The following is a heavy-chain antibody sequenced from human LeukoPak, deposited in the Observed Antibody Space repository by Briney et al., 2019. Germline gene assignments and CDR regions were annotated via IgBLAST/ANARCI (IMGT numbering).Heavy chain of an antibody. CDR1: GFTFSSYA. D-gene: IGHD6-19*01. Sequence: GGSLRLSCAASGFTFSSYAMSWVRQAPGKGLEWVSAISGSGGSTYYADPVKGRFTISRDNSKNTLYLQMNSLRAEDTAVYYCAKDLTPHSSGWRFRHDYWGQGTLVTVSS. V-gene: IGHV3-23*01. J-gene: IGHJ4*02. CDR3: AKDLTPHSSGWRFRHDY. CDR2: ISGSGGST.